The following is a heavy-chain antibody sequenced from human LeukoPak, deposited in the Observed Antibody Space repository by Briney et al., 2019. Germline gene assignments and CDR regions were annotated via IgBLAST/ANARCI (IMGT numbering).Heavy chain of an antibody. V-gene: IGHV4-39*02. Sequence: PSETLYLTCTVTGGSISSSNYYWGWIRQPPGKGLEWIGSIYYSGSTYYNPSLKSRVTISVDTSKNHFSLKLNSVTAADTAVYYCASELGGAAAGTDAFDIWGQGTMVTVSS. CDR3: ASELGGAAAGTDAFDI. D-gene: IGHD6-13*01. CDR1: GGSISSSNYY. J-gene: IGHJ3*02. CDR2: IYYSGST.